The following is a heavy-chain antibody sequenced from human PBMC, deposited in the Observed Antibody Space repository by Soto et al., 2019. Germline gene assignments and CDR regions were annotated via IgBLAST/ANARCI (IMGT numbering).Heavy chain of an antibody. V-gene: IGHV4-59*01. Sequence: SETLSLTCTVSGVSITSYFWSWIRQPPGKGLEWIGYISYSGSTNYNPSLRSRVTISVDTSKNQFSLRLTSATAADTAVYYCARGDAINWFDSWGQGTRVTVSS. J-gene: IGHJ5*01. CDR2: ISYSGST. D-gene: IGHD2-2*01. CDR3: ARGDAINWFDS. CDR1: GVSITSYF.